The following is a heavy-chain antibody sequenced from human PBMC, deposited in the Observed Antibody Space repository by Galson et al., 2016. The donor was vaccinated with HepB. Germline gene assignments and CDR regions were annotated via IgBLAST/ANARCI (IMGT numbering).Heavy chain of an antibody. CDR3: ARDAMAAIGGTWLDP. CDR1: GDTFENFG. CDR2: IVPHFHTT. J-gene: IGHJ5*02. Sequence: SVKVSCKASGDTFENFGVTWVRQAPGQGLEWMGGIVPHFHTTRRAQKFQGRVTFTADESTNVAYMEINSLTSEDTAVYYCARDAMAAIGGTWLDPWGQGTLVTVSS. D-gene: IGHD5-24*01. V-gene: IGHV1-69*13.